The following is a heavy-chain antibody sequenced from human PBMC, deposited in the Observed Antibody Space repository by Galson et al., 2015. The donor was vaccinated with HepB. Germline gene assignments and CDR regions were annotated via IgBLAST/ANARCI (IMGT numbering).Heavy chain of an antibody. CDR3: AKDSLRDYFASGTLWASDV. J-gene: IGHJ3*01. CDR1: GFTFSSYA. Sequence: SLRLSCAASGFTFSSYAMNWVRQAPGKGLEWVSTISGSGGSTYYADSVKGRFTISRDNSKNALYLQMSSLRAEDTAVYYCAKDSLRDYFASGTLWASDVWGQGTMVTVSS. V-gene: IGHV3-23*01. D-gene: IGHD3-10*01. CDR2: ISGSGGST.